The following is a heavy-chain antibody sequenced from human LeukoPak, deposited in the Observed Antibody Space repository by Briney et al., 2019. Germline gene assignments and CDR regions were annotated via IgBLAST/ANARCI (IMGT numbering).Heavy chain of an antibody. CDR1: GYTFTGYY. V-gene: IGHV1-2*02. J-gene: IGHJ4*02. Sequence: ASVKVSCKASGYTFTGYYMHWVRQAPGQGLEWMGWINPNSGGTDYAQKFQGRVTMTRDTSISTAYMVPSRLRSDDTAVYHCARGGPTFDSSGWDDFDYWGQGTLVTVSS. D-gene: IGHD6-19*01. CDR3: ARGGPTFDSSGWDDFDY. CDR2: INPNSGGT.